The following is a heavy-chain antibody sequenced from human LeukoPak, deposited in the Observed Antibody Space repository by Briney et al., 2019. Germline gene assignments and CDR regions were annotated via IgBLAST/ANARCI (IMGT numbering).Heavy chain of an antibody. Sequence: ASVKVSCKASGYTFTDYYMHWVRQAPGQGLEWLGWITPNSGGTNYAQKFQGRVTMTRDTSISTAYMELSRLSSDDTAVYYCARGGAPYSNPFDYWGQGTLVTVSS. CDR1: GYTFTDYY. J-gene: IGHJ4*02. V-gene: IGHV1-2*02. CDR3: ARGGAPYSNPFDY. D-gene: IGHD4-11*01. CDR2: ITPNSGGT.